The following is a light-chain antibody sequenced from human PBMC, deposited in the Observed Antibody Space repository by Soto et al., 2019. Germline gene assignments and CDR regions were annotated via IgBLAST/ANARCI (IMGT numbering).Light chain of an antibody. Sequence: ELVCPPSPDTLSFSPVERSTLSRMASQSVSSYLAWYQQKPGQANRLLIYDASNRATGIPARFSGSGSGTDFTLTISSLEPEDFAVYYCQKRSNWTLTCGGGTQGDIK. CDR3: QKRSNWTLT. V-gene: IGKV3-11*01. J-gene: IGKJ4*01. CDR2: DAS. CDR1: QSVSSY.